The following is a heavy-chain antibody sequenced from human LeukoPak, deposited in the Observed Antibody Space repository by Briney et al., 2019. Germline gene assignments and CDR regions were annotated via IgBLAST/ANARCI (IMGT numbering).Heavy chain of an antibody. CDR2: ISGSGDNT. D-gene: IGHD6-13*01. J-gene: IGHJ4*02. Sequence: GGSLRLSCAASDFTFSIYAMSWVRQAPGKGLEWVSAISGSGDNTYYADSVKGRFTVSRDNSKNTLYLRMNSLRAEDTAVYYCAKDWARSGWSHFDYWGQGTLVTVSS. V-gene: IGHV3-23*01. CDR1: DFTFSIYA. CDR3: AKDWARSGWSHFDY.